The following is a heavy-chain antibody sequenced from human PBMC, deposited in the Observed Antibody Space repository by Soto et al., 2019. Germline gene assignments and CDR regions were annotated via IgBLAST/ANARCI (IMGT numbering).Heavy chain of an antibody. V-gene: IGHV1-2*04. CDR1: GYTYTSYY. CDR3: ARGYSSSWYTYYYYYMDV. Sequence: GASVKVSCKAPGYTYTSYYMPWVPQAPGQLFEWMGWINPNSGGTNYAQKCQGWVTMTRDTSISTAYMELSRLRSDDTAVYYCARGYSSSWYTYYYYYMDVWGKGTTVTASS. D-gene: IGHD6-13*01. CDR2: INPNSGGT. J-gene: IGHJ6*03.